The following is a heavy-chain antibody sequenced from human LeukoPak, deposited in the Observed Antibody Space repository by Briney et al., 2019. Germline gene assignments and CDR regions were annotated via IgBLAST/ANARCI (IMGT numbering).Heavy chain of an antibody. V-gene: IGHV3-74*01. CDR1: GYTFTNYW. J-gene: IGHJ5*02. D-gene: IGHD3-16*01. CDR2: INTDGTNT. CDR3: ARDRGINWFDP. Sequence: PGGSLRLSCAASGYTFTNYWMHWVRQAPAEGLVWVSRINTDGTNTIYADSVRGRLTVSRDNAKNTLYLQMDSLRAEDTAVYYCARDRGINWFDPWGQGTLVAVSS.